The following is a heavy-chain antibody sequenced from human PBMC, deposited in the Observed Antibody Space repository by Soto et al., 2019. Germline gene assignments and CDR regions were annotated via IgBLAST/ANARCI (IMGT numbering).Heavy chain of an antibody. CDR2: INHSGST. CDR1: GGSFSGYY. J-gene: IGHJ4*02. CDR3: ARALRSNYFDY. Sequence: SETLSLTCAVYGGSFSGYYWSWIRQPPGKGLEWIGEINHSGSTNYNPSLKSRVTISVDTSKNQFSLKLSSVTVADTAVYYCARALRSNYFDYWGQGTLVTVSS. V-gene: IGHV4-34*01.